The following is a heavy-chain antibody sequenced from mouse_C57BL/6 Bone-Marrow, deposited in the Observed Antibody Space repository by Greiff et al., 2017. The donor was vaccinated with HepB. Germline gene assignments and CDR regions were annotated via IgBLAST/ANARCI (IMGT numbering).Heavy chain of an antibody. CDR1: GYTFTEST. Sequence: VQLQQSGAELVKPGASVKLSCTASGYTFTESTIHWVKQRPGQGLEWIGWFYPGSGSIKYNEKFKDKATLTADKSSSTVYMELSRLTSEDTAVYFCARHGSYYSNCGYYDYWGQGTTLTVSS. J-gene: IGHJ2*01. V-gene: IGHV1-62-2*01. CDR2: FYPGSGSI. CDR3: ARHGSYYSNCGYYDY. D-gene: IGHD2-5*01.